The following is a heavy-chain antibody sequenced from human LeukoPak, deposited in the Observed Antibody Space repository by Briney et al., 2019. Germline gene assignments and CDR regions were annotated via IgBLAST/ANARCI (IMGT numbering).Heavy chain of an antibody. CDR1: GYTFTSYG. D-gene: IGHD2-15*01. CDR2: ISAYNGNT. J-gene: IGHJ4*02. Sequence: ASVKVSCKASGYTFTSYGISWVRQAPGQGLEWVGWISAYNGNTNYAQKLQGRVTMTTDTSTSTAYMELRSLRSDDTAIYYCARDHCNGGRCYSMANFDYWGQGTLVTVSS. V-gene: IGHV1-18*01. CDR3: ARDHCNGGRCYSMANFDY.